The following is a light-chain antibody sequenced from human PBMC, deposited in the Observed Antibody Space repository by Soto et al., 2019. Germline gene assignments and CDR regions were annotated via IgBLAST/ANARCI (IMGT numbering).Light chain of an antibody. V-gene: IGKV3-11*01. J-gene: IGKJ1*01. Sequence: EIVLTQSRATLSLSPGERAALSCRASQSVRSYLAWYQQKPGQAPRLLIYGASSRATGIPDRFSGSGSGTDFTLTISRLEPEDFAVYYCQQRSNWPPTFGQGTKVDIK. CDR3: QQRSNWPPT. CDR2: GAS. CDR1: QSVRSY.